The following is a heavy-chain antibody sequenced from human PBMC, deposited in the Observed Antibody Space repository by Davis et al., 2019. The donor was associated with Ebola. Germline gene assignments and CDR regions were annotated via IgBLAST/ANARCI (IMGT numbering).Heavy chain of an antibody. D-gene: IGHD1-20*01. CDR1: TFSISDYW. CDR2: LNRDGSQR. V-gene: IGHV3-7*03. J-gene: IGHJ4*02. CDR3: ARSYNWNPFWEY. Sequence: GGSLRLSCAASTFSISDYWMSWVRQAPGKGLEWVANLNRDGSQRYYVDSVKGRFTISRDNAKNSVFLQMNSLRAEDTAVYFCARSYNWNPFWEYWGQGTLVTVSS.